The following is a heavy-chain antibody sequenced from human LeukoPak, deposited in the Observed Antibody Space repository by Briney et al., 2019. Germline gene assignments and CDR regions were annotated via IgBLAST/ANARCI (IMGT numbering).Heavy chain of an antibody. Sequence: PGGSLRLSCAASGFTFSAYWMHWVRQAPGKGLVWVSHISSDGSTTTYAGSVKGRFTISRDNARNTLFLQMKSLRAEDTAVYYCVRDRGGLPVVYWGQGSLVTVSS. D-gene: IGHD3-10*01. V-gene: IGHV3-74*01. CDR1: GFTFSAYW. CDR2: ISSDGSTT. J-gene: IGHJ4*02. CDR3: VRDRGGLPVVY.